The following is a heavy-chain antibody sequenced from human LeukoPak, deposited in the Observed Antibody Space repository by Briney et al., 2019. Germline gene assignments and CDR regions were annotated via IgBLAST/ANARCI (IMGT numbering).Heavy chain of an antibody. J-gene: IGHJ3*02. CDR3: AKDPNGDYVGTFDM. V-gene: IGHV3-23*01. Sequence: PGGSLRLSCAASGFTFNNYGMSWVRQAPGKGLEWVSFISGNGGGTDYAESVKGRFTISRDNSKKMVYLQMNSLRDEDTATYYCAKDPNGDYVGTFDMWGQGTMVTVSS. D-gene: IGHD4-17*01. CDR1: GFTFNNYG. CDR2: ISGNGGGT.